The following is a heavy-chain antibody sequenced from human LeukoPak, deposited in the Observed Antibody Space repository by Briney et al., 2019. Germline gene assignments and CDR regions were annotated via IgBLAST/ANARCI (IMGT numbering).Heavy chain of an antibody. J-gene: IGHJ6*03. V-gene: IGHV3-23*01. D-gene: IGHD3-10*01. Sequence: GGSLRLSCAASGFTFSSYGMSWVRQAPGKGLEWVSAISGSGGSTYYADSVKGRFTISRDNSKNTLYLQMNSLRAEDTAVYYCAKKGAMVRGVINYYYYYMDVWGKGTTVTVSS. CDR1: GFTFSSYG. CDR3: AKKGAMVRGVINYYYYYMDV. CDR2: ISGSGGST.